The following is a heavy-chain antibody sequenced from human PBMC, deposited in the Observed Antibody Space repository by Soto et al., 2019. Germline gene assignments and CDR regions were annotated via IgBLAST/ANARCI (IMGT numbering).Heavy chain of an antibody. D-gene: IGHD1-1*01. CDR2: ISSSSSTI. CDR3: ARSGWKDGGPFDY. V-gene: IGHV3-48*01. J-gene: IGHJ4*02. CDR1: GFTFSSYS. Sequence: GGSLRLSCAASGFTFSSYSMNWVRQAPGKGLEWVSYISSSSSTIYYADSVKGRFTISRDNAKNSLYLQMNSLRAEDTAVYYCARSGWKDGGPFDYWGQGTLVTVSS.